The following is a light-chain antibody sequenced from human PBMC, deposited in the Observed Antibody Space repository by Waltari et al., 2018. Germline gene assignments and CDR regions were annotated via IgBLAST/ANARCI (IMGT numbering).Light chain of an antibody. V-gene: IGKV1-5*03. J-gene: IGKJ1*01. Sequence: DIQMTQSPSPLSASVGDRVPITCRASQTVDKWLAWYQQKPGKVPKVLISQASSLASGVPSRFSGSGSGTDFTLSISSLQLGDFATYYGQQYYNYSWTFGQGTKVDIK. CDR2: QAS. CDR1: QTVDKW. CDR3: QQYYNYSWT.